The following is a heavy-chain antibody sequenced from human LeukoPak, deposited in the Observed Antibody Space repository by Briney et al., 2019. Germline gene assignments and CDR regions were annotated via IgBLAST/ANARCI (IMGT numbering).Heavy chain of an antibody. D-gene: IGHD6-6*01. CDR1: GFTFSSYS. J-gene: IGHJ4*02. CDR3: ARAPPRIAALPLYFDY. CDR2: IRSSSSYI. V-gene: IGHV3-21*01. Sequence: GGSLRLSCAASGFTFSSYSMNWVRQAPGKGLEWVSSIRSSSSYIYYADSVKGRFTISRDNAKNSLYLQMNSLRAEDTAVYYCARAPPRIAALPLYFDYWGQGTLVTVSS.